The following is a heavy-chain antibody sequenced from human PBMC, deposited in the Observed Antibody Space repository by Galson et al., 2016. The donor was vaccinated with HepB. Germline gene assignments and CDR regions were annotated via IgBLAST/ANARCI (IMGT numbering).Heavy chain of an antibody. CDR3: ARRRPGWYTRWWFDP. CDR1: GGSFSGYY. CDR2: INHSGST. D-gene: IGHD6-19*01. Sequence: SETLSLTCAVYGGSFSGYYWSWIRQSPGKGLEWIGEINHSGSTNYNPSLTSRVTISVDTSKNQFSLKMISVTAADTAVYYCARRRPGWYTRWWFDPWGQGTLVTVSS. J-gene: IGHJ5*02. V-gene: IGHV4-34*01.